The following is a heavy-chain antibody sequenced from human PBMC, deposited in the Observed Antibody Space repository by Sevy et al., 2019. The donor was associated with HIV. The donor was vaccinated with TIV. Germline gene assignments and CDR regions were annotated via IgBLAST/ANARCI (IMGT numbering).Heavy chain of an antibody. CDR3: AGSGVDQRVYSNWCDP. V-gene: IGHV3-7*01. CDR1: GFSFSSYW. Sequence: GGSLRLSCGVSGFSFSSYWMSWVRQAPGKGLEWVATIKADGSEKQYVDSVKGRFTISRDNGKNSLYLQMNSLGADDTAVYYCAGSGVDQRVYSNWCDPWGQGTLVTVSS. CDR2: IKADGSEK. D-gene: IGHD6-13*01. J-gene: IGHJ5*02.